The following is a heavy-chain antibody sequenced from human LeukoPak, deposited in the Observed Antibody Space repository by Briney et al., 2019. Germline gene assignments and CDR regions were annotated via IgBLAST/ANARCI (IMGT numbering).Heavy chain of an antibody. CDR2: ISGSADNT. CDR1: GFTLSSYA. J-gene: IGHJ4*02. CDR3: AKQGFGC. Sequence: GGSLKLSCTASGFTLSSYAMSWVRQAPGEGLEWVSTISGSADNTNYAEAVKGRFTISRDNSKNTMYLQMNSLRAEDTAVYYCAKQGFGCWGQGTLVTVSS. V-gene: IGHV3-23*01.